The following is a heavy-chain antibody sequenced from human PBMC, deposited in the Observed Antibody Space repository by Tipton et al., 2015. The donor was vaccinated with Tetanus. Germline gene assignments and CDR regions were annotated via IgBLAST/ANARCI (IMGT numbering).Heavy chain of an antibody. CDR1: GFTFSSYS. CDR2: ISSSSSYI. V-gene: IGHV3-21*01. Sequence: SLRLSCAASGFTFSSYSMNWVRQAPGKGLEWASSISSSSSYIYYADSVKGRFTISRDNAKNSLYLQMNSLRAEDTAVYYCADSSSWRNWGQGTLVTVSS. J-gene: IGHJ4*02. CDR3: ADSSSWRN. D-gene: IGHD6-6*01.